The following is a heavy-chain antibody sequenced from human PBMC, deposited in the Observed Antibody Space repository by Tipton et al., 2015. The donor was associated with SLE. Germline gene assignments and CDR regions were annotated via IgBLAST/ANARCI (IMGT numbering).Heavy chain of an antibody. Sequence: TLSLTCTVSGGSISSYYWSWIRQPPGKGLEWIGYIDYSGSTNYNPSLKSRVTISVDTSKNQFSLKLSSVTAADTAVYYCARPFGQQQFWNAFDIWGQGTMVSVSS. D-gene: IGHD3-3*02. V-gene: IGHV4-59*07. CDR3: ARPFGQQQFWNAFDI. J-gene: IGHJ3*02. CDR2: IDYSGST. CDR1: GGSISSYY.